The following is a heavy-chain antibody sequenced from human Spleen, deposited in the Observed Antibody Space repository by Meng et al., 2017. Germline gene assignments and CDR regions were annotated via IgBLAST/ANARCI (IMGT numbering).Heavy chain of an antibody. CDR3: ARDIPWGPFDY. CDR1: GGSFSGYC. CDR2: INHSGST. Sequence: QVQLRQWWAGLLKPSETCSLTCAVYGGSFSGYCGSWIRQPPGKGLEWIGEINHSGSTNYNPSLKSRVTISVDTSKNQFSLQLNSVTPEDTAVYYCARDIPWGPFDYWGQGTLVTVSS. V-gene: IGHV4-34*01. D-gene: IGHD2-21*01. J-gene: IGHJ4*02.